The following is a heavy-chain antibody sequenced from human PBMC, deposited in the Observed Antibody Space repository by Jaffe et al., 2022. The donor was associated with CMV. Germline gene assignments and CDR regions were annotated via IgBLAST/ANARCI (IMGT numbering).Heavy chain of an antibody. Sequence: QLQLQESGPGLVKPSETLSLTCTVSGGSISSSSYYWGWIRQPPGKGLEWIGSIYYSGSTYYNPSLKSRVTISVDTSKNQFSLKLSSVTAADTAVYYCARRFALGGYDRSFDPWGQGTLVTVSS. V-gene: IGHV4-39*01. D-gene: IGHD3-16*01. J-gene: IGHJ5*02. CDR1: GGSISSSSYY. CDR2: IYYSGST. CDR3: ARRFALGGYDRSFDP.